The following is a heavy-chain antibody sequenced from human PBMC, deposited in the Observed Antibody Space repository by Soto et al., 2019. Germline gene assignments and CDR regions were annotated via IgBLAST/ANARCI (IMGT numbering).Heavy chain of an antibody. CDR1: GGTFSSYT. J-gene: IGHJ3*02. D-gene: IGHD3-16*01. Sequence: GASVKVSCKASGGTFSSYTISWVRQAPGQGLEWMGGIIPNLGITNYAQKFQGRVTMTADTSTNTAYMELSSLRSEDTAVYYCATTATVWAHDAFDIWGQGTMVTVSS. CDR3: ATTATVWAHDAFDI. CDR2: IIPNLGIT. V-gene: IGHV1-69*10.